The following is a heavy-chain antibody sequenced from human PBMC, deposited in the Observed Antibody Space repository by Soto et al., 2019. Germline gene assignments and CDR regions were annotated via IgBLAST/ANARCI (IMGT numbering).Heavy chain of an antibody. CDR2: ISYDGSNK. V-gene: IGHV3-30*18. Sequence: GGSLSLSCAASGFTFSSYGMHWVRQAPGKGLEWVAVISYDGSNKYYADSVKGRFTISRDNSKNTLYLQMNSLRAEDTAVYYCAKDLGVGATSDYWGQGTLVTVSS. CDR3: AKDLGVGATSDY. CDR1: GFTFSSYG. J-gene: IGHJ4*02. D-gene: IGHD1-26*01.